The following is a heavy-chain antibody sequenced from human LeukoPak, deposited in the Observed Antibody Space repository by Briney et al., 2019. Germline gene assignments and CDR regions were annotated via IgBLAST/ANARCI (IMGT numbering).Heavy chain of an antibody. J-gene: IGHJ5*02. CDR1: VYTSTSNY. D-gene: IGHD3-9*01. V-gene: IGHV1-46*01. Sequence: ASAKVSSEASVYTSTSNYMYSVPDTPGQGLEWMGIIKPSGGSTNYAQNFQGRVNVTRDTPTSTVYMELSSLKSEDTAVYYCARGYFDIAPWGQGTLVTVSS. CDR2: IKPSGGST. CDR3: ARGYFDIAP.